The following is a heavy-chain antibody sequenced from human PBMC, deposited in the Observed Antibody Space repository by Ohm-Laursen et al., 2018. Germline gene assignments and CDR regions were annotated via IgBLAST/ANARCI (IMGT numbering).Heavy chain of an antibody. CDR1: GGSFSGYY. V-gene: IGHV4-34*01. CDR2: INHSGST. D-gene: IGHD5-24*01. Sequence: GTLSLTCAVYGGSFSGYYWSWIRQPPGKGLEWIGEINHSGSTNYNPSLKSRVIISVDTSKNQVSLRMSPVTAADTAVYYCARYSPVEMIIRGAFDIWGQGTMVTVSS. J-gene: IGHJ3*02. CDR3: ARYSPVEMIIRGAFDI.